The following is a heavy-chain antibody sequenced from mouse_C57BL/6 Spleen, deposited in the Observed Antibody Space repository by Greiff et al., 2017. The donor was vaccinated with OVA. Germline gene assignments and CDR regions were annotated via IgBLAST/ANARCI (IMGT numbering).Heavy chain of an antibody. CDR3: ARSIYDGYYWFAY. D-gene: IGHD2-3*01. CDR1: GYTFTSYW. CDR2: IYPGSGST. J-gene: IGHJ3*01. Sequence: QVHVKQPGAELVKPGASVKMSCKASGYTFTSYWITWVKQRPGQGLEWIGDIYPGSGSTNYNEKFKSKATLTVDTSSSTAYMQLSSLTSEDSAVYYCARSIYDGYYWFAYWGQGTLVTVSA. V-gene: IGHV1-55*01.